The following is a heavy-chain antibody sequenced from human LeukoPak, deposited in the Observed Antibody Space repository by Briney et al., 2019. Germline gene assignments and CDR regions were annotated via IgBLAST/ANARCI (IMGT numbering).Heavy chain of an antibody. D-gene: IGHD5-18*01. V-gene: IGHV4-59*01. CDR3: ARTEESGYNYGYFGYYYYMDV. CDR2: IYYSGST. Sequence: PSETLSLTCTVSGGSISSYYWSWIRQPPGKGLEWIGYIYYSGSTNYNPSLKSRVTISVDTSKNQVSLKLTSVTAADTAVYYCARTEESGYNYGYFGYYYYMDVWGKGTTVTVSS. CDR1: GGSISSYY. J-gene: IGHJ6*03.